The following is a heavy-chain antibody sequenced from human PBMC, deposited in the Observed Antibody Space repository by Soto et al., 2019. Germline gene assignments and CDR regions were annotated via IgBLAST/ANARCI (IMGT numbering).Heavy chain of an antibody. CDR3: ARGGGSPYHDHEFDY. J-gene: IGHJ4*02. CDR2: IYYRGTT. V-gene: IGHV4-59*11. Sequence: QVQLQESGPGLVKPSETLSLTCIVSGVSTSNHYWTWIRKPPGQGPEWIGCIYYRGTTNYNASFNSRVTISVDTSKNQFYLKFTSVTTADTAVYSCARGGGSPYHDHEFDYWGQGILVTVSS. D-gene: IGHD2-2*01. CDR1: GVSTSNHY.